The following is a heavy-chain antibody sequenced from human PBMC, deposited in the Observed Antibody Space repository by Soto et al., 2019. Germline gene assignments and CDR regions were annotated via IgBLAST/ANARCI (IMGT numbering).Heavy chain of an antibody. J-gene: IGHJ4*02. Sequence: QITLKESGPTLVQPTQTLTLTCTFSGFSLSTSGVGLGWIRQPPGKALEWLALIYWDDDKRYSPSLKSRLTIAKDLSSYPLLLTAPNMAPMDTATSFGAHRIAAPIIGDCEPINSCDYWGPGPRVTVSS. V-gene: IGHV2-5*02. CDR1: GFSLSTSGVG. D-gene: IGHD2-21*02. CDR2: IYWDDDK. CDR3: AHRIAAPIIGDCEPINSCDY.